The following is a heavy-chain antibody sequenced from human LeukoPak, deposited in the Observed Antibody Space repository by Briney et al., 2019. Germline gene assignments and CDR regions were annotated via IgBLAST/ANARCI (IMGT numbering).Heavy chain of an antibody. D-gene: IGHD3-22*01. V-gene: IGHV4-59*01. CDR1: GGSISSYH. J-gene: IGHJ3*02. CDR2: ISYSGSI. Sequence: ETLSLTCTVSGGSISSYHWSWIRQPPGKRLEWIGFISYSGSINSNPSLKSRVAISIDTSENQFSLKLSSVTAADTAVYYCVRGNYDSRGYSNAFDIWGQGAVVTVSS. CDR3: VRGNYDSRGYSNAFDI.